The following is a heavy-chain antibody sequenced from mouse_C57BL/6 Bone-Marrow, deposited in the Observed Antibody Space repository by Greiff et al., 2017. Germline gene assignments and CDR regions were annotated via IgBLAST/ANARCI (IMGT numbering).Heavy chain of an antibody. CDR2: ISDGGSYT. V-gene: IGHV5-4*01. D-gene: IGHD2-3*01. Sequence: EVHLVESGGGLVKPGGSLKLSCAASGFTFSSYAMSWVRQTPEKRLEWVATISDGGSYTYYPDNVKGRFTISRDNAKNNLYLQMSHLTSEDTAMYYCASGRGWPLQWLAYWGQGTLVTVSA. CDR3: ASGRGWPLQWLAY. J-gene: IGHJ3*01. CDR1: GFTFSSYA.